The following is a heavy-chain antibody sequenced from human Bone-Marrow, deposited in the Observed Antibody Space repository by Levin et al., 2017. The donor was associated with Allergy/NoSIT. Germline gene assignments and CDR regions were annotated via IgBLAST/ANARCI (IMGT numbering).Heavy chain of an antibody. D-gene: IGHD4-11*01. V-gene: IGHV3-64D*06. J-gene: IGHJ4*02. Sequence: RAGGSLRLSCSASGFTFSSHALHWVRQAPGKGLEFVSGISRNEINKEYAGSVKGRFTISRDNSRNECYLQMSSLRTEDTAVYYCVKAPYEGRRTQSLHFDDWGQGTLVTVSS. CDR2: ISRNEINK. CDR3: VKAPYEGRRTQSLHFDD. CDR1: GFTFSSHA.